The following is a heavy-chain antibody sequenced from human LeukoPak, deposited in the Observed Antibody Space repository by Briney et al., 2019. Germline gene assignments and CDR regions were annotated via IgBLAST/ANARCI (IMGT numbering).Heavy chain of an antibody. J-gene: IGHJ6*03. CDR3: ARAESAAAGTRYYYYYMDV. D-gene: IGHD6-13*01. V-gene: IGHV5-51*01. Sequence: GESLKISCKGSGYSFTSYWIGWVRQMPGKGLEWMGIIYPGDSDTRYSPSFQGQVTISADKSISTAYLQWSSLKASDTAMYYCARAESAAAGTRYYYYYMDVWGKGTTVTVSS. CDR2: IYPGDSDT. CDR1: GYSFTSYW.